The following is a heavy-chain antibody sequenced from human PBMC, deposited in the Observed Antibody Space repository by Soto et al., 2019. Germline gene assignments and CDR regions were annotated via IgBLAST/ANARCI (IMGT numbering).Heavy chain of an antibody. CDR1: GGSFSGYY. CDR3: ARARGGYYDY. D-gene: IGHD3-22*01. J-gene: IGHJ4*02. CDR2: INHSGST. V-gene: IGHV4-34*01. Sequence: PSETLSLTCAVYGGSFSGYYWSWIRQPPGKGLEWIGEINHSGSTNYNPSLKSRVTISVDTSKNQLSLKLSSVTAADTAVYYCARARGGYYDYWGQGTLVTVS.